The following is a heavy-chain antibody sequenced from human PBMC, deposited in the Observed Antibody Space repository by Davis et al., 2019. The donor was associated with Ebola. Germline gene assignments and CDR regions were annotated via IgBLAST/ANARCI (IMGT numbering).Heavy chain of an antibody. V-gene: IGHV1-8*02. CDR3: ARGTTRWLRSTDY. D-gene: IGHD5-24*01. Sequence: ASVKVSCKASGYTFTSYYMHWVRQATGQGLEWMGWMNPNSGNTGYAQKFQGRVTMTRNTSISTAYMELSSLRSEDTAVYYCARGTTRWLRSTDYWGQGTLVTVSS. CDR1: GYTFTSYY. J-gene: IGHJ4*02. CDR2: MNPNSGNT.